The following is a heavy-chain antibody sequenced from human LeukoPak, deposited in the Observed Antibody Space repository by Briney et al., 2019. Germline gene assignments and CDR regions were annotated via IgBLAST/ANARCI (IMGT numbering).Heavy chain of an antibody. CDR3: ATLPGGGSYPYYFDY. V-gene: IGHV1-24*01. D-gene: IGHD1-26*01. CDR1: GYTLTELS. CDR2: FDPEDGET. Sequence: VASVKVSCKVSGYTLTELSMHWVRQSPGKGIEWMGGFDPEDGETIYAQKFQGRVTMTEDTSTDTVYMELSSLRSEDTAVYYCATLPGGGSYPYYFDYWGQGTLVTVSS. J-gene: IGHJ4*02.